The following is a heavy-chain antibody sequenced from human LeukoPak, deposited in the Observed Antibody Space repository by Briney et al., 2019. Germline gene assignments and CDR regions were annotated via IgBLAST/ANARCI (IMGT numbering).Heavy chain of an antibody. J-gene: IGHJ4*02. CDR2: IYYSGST. CDR3: ARGSVIFGTYYFDY. CDR1: GGSISSSSYY. Sequence: SETLSLTCTVSGGSISSSSYYWGWIRQPPGKGLEWIGSIYYSGSTYYNPSLKSRVTISVDTSKNQFSLKLSSVTAADTAVYYCARGSVIFGTYYFDYWGQGTLVTVSS. V-gene: IGHV4-39*07. D-gene: IGHD3-3*01.